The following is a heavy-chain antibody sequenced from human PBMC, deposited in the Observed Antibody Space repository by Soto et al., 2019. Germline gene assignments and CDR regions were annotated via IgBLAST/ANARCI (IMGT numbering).Heavy chain of an antibody. Sequence: EVQLLESGGGLVQPGGSLRLSCAASGFTFSSYAMSWVRQAPGKGLEWVSAISGSGGSTYYADSVKGRFTISRDNSKNTLYLQMNSLRAEDTAVYYCAKDLARYSSPIDAFDIWGQGTMVTVSS. CDR3: AKDLARYSSPIDAFDI. J-gene: IGHJ3*02. CDR2: ISGSGGST. V-gene: IGHV3-23*01. CDR1: GFTFSSYA. D-gene: IGHD6-13*01.